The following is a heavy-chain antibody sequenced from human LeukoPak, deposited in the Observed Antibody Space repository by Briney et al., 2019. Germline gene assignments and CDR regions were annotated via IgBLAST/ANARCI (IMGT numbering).Heavy chain of an antibody. J-gene: IGHJ6*02. D-gene: IGHD3-3*01. CDR2: IKQDGSEK. V-gene: IGHV3-7*01. CDR3: ARAESVLRFLEWLYPYYYYGMDV. CDR1: GFPFSSYW. Sequence: PGGSLRLSCAASGFPFSSYWMSWVRQAPGKGLEWVANIKQDGSEKYYVDSVKGRFTISRDNAKNSLYLQMNSLRAEDTAVYYCARAESVLRFLEWLYPYYYYGMDVWGQGTTVTVSS.